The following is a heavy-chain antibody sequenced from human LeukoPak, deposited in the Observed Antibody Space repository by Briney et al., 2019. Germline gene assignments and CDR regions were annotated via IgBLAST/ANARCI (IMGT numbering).Heavy chain of an antibody. CDR2: ISGSGVNT. J-gene: IGHJ6*02. Sequence: GGSLRLSCAASGFTFSNFAMTWVRQAPGKGLECISVISGSGVNTYYADSVRGRFTISRDNSKNTVFLQMNALRADDTAVYYCARDRPYSSSPSYYYGMDVWGQGTTVTVSS. V-gene: IGHV3-23*01. D-gene: IGHD6-6*01. CDR3: ARDRPYSSSPSYYYGMDV. CDR1: GFTFSNFA.